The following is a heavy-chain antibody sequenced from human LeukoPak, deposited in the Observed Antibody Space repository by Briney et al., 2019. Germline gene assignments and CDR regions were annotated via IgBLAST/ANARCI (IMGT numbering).Heavy chain of an antibody. J-gene: IGHJ4*02. CDR3: ARGYSSSWYWDY. Sequence: PSETLSLTCAVYGGSFSGYYWSWIRQPAGKGLEWIGRIYTSGSTNYNPSLKSRVTMSVDTSKNQFSLKLSSVTAADTAVYYCARGYSSSWYWDYWGQGTLVTVSS. CDR2: IYTSGST. D-gene: IGHD6-13*01. CDR1: GGSFSGYY. V-gene: IGHV4-59*10.